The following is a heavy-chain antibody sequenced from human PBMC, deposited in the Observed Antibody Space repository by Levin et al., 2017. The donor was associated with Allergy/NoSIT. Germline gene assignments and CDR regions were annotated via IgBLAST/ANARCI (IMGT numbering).Heavy chain of an antibody. CDR1: GFTFSSYA. CDR2: ISGSGGST. V-gene: IGHV3-23*01. Sequence: ETLSLTCAASGFTFSSYAMSWVRQAPGKGLEWVSAISGSGGSTYYADSVKGRFTISRDNSKNTLYLQMNSLRAEDTAVYYCASYDSSRFTFDYWGQGTLVTVSS. J-gene: IGHJ4*02. D-gene: IGHD3-22*01. CDR3: ASYDSSRFTFDY.